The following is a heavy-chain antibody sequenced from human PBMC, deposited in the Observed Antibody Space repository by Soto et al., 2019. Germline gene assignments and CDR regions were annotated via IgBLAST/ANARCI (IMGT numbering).Heavy chain of an antibody. CDR3: AREGVSETLQPSYNWFDT. D-gene: IGHD2-21*02. CDR1: GYTFTDYH. Sequence: ASVKVSCKASGYTFTDYHIHLVRQAPGQGLEFMGWINANNGGAGSAQQFQGRVTVTRDTSITTVYMELSNLRSDDTAVYYCAREGVSETLQPSYNWFDTWGQGTLVTVSS. CDR2: INANNGGA. V-gene: IGHV1-2*02. J-gene: IGHJ5*02.